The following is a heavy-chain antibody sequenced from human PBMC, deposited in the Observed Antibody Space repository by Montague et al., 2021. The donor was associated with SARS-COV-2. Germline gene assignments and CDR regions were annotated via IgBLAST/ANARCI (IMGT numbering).Heavy chain of an antibody. Sequence: SETLSLTCTVSGGSVRSSNDCWGWIRQPPGKGLEWIANFYYSGNNYYNPSLKSRVTISVDTSNNQFSLKLSSVTAADTAVYYCARGPKMYGELVDYWGQGTLVTVSS. V-gene: IGHV4-39*01. CDR2: FYYSGNN. D-gene: IGHD4-17*01. CDR3: ARGPKMYGELVDY. CDR1: GGSVRSSNDC. J-gene: IGHJ4*02.